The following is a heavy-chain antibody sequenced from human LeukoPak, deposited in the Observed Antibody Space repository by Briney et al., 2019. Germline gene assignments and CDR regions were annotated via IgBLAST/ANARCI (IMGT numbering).Heavy chain of an antibody. CDR2: IFSSGIT. Sequence: PSQTLSLTCAVFGGSISSGSFYWSWIRQPAGKGLEWIGRIFSSGITNYNPSLKSRVTISVDTSKNQFSLKLSSVTAADTAVYYCVRDIGYCSSTSCYPMFDYWGQGTLVTVSS. CDR1: GGSISSGSFY. V-gene: IGHV4-61*02. CDR3: VRDIGYCSSTSCYPMFDY. D-gene: IGHD2-2*03. J-gene: IGHJ4*02.